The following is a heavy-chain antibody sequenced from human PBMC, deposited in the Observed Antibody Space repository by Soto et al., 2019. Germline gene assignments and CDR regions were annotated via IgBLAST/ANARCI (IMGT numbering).Heavy chain of an antibody. Sequence: SETLSLTCAVYGGSFSGYYWGWIRQPPGKGLEWIGEINHSGSTNYNPSLKSRVTISVDTSKNQFSLKLSSVTAADTAVYYCASFRTDYYYGMDVWGQGTTVTVSS. CDR1: GGSFSGYY. D-gene: IGHD2-8*02. CDR2: INHSGST. J-gene: IGHJ6*02. V-gene: IGHV4-34*01. CDR3: ASFRTDYYYGMDV.